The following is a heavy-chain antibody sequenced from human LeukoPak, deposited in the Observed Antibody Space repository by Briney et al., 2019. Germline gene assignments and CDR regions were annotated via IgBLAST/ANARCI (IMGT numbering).Heavy chain of an antibody. CDR1: GDSVSTYY. CDR2: ISAGGST. Sequence: SETLSLTCTVSGDSVSTYYWSWVRQSTARGLEWVGRISAGGSTNYNPSLKSRVTVSRDTSKNQLSLKLSSVTAADTAVYYCARGKDDCGIFDYWGQGTLVNVSS. D-gene: IGHD2-21*02. CDR3: ARGKDDCGIFDY. V-gene: IGHV4-4*07. J-gene: IGHJ4*02.